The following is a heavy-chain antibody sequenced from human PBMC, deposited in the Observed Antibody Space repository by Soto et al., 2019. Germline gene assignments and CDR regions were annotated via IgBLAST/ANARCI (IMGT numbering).Heavy chain of an antibody. Sequence: QLQLQESGPGLVKPSETLSLTCTVSGGSISSSSYYWGWIRQPPGKGLEWIGSIYYSGSTYYNPSLKSRVTISVDTSKNQFSLKLSSVTAADTAVYYCAQQHLGGNWFDPWGQGTLVTVSS. D-gene: IGHD6-13*01. CDR3: AQQHLGGNWFDP. J-gene: IGHJ5*02. V-gene: IGHV4-39*01. CDR2: IYYSGST. CDR1: GGSISSSSYY.